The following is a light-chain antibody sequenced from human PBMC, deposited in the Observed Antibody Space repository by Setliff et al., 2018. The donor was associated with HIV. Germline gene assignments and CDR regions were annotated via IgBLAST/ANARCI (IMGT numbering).Light chain of an antibody. CDR3: CSYTGSYTPYV. CDR2: DVS. Sequence: QSVLTQPPSVSGAPGQRVTISCTGSNSNIGAGYDVHWYQQHPGKAPKLMIYDVSKRPSGVPERFSGSKSDNTASLTISGLQAEDEADYYCCSYTGSYTPYVFGTGTKSPS. V-gene: IGLV1-40*01. CDR1: NSNIGAGYD. J-gene: IGLJ1*01.